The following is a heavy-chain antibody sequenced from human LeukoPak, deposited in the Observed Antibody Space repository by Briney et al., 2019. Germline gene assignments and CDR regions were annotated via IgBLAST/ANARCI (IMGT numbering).Heavy chain of an antibody. D-gene: IGHD1-1*01. CDR3: AREGQQLKHFDY. CDR2: FDPEDGET. V-gene: IGHV1-24*01. J-gene: IGHJ4*02. CDR1: GYTLTELS. Sequence: APVKVSCKVSGYTLTELSMHWVRQAPGKGLEWMGGFDPEDGETIYAQKFQGRVTMTEDTSTDTAYMELSSLRSEDTAVYYCAREGQQLKHFDYWGQGTLVTVSS.